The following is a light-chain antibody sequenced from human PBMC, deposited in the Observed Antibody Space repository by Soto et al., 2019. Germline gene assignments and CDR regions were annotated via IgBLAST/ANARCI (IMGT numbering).Light chain of an antibody. CDR1: QSVSSY. CDR3: QQSYSSPPT. J-gene: IGKJ1*01. Sequence: DIQMTQSPYSLSASVGDRVTITCRASQSVSSYVHWYQVQPGTAPKLLIYATSGVQSGVPPRFSGSGSGTDFTLTISSQQPEDFATYFCQQSYSSPPTFGQGTKVE. V-gene: IGKV1-39*01. CDR2: ATS.